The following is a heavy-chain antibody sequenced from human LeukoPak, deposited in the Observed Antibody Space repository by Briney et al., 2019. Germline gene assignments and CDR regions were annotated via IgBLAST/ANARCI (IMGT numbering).Heavy chain of an antibody. D-gene: IGHD2-15*01. CDR3: ARTYCSGGSCHFDY. V-gene: IGHV4-59*08. Sequence: SETLSLACIVSGGSISSYYWSWIRPPPRKGLEWIGYIYYSGNTDSNPSLKSRVTISVDTSKNQFSLKLSSVTAADTAVYYCARTYCSGGSCHFDYWGQGTLVTVSS. J-gene: IGHJ4*02. CDR2: IYYSGNT. CDR1: GGSISSYY.